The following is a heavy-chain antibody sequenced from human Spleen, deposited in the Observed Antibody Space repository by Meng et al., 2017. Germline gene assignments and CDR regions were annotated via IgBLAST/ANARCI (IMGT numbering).Heavy chain of an antibody. D-gene: IGHD1-20*01. CDR1: GYSISRGSY. CDR2: FSHSETT. CDR3: AKDRGSYNSVWDAFDI. J-gene: IGHJ3*02. V-gene: IGHV4-38-2*02. Sequence: GSLRLSCTVPGYSISRGSYWGWIRQPPGKGLEWIGSFSHSETTYYNPSLKSRVTISEDTSKNQYSLKLSSVTPADTAVYYCAKDRGSYNSVWDAFDIWGQGTMVTVSS.